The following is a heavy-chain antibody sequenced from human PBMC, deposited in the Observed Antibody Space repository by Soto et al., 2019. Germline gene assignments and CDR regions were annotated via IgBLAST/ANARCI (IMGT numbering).Heavy chain of an antibody. Sequence: GASVKVSCKASGYTFTSYAMHWVRQAPGQRLEWMGWINAGNGNTKYSQKFQGRVTITRDTSASTAYMELSSLRSEDTAVYYCARVGRYFDWLLFMGEGSLGYWGQGTLVTVSS. CDR2: INAGNGNT. CDR1: GYTFTSYA. CDR3: ARVGRYFDWLLFMGEGSLGY. V-gene: IGHV1-3*01. D-gene: IGHD3-9*01. J-gene: IGHJ4*02.